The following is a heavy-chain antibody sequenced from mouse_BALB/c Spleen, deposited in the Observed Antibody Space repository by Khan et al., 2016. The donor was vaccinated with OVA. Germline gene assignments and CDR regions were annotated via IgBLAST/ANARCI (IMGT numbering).Heavy chain of an antibody. CDR3: TREAYRVDEYYFDY. Sequence: EVELVESGGGTVKPGGSLKLSCAVSGFTFSSFVMSWVRQTPEKRLEWVASISSGGSTYYPDSVKGRFTISRDNARNIVYLQMSSLRSEAMDIYYGTREAYRVDEYYFDYWGQGTTLIVSS. CDR1: GFTFSSFV. V-gene: IGHV5-6-5*01. CDR2: ISSGGST. D-gene: IGHD2-14*01. J-gene: IGHJ2*01.